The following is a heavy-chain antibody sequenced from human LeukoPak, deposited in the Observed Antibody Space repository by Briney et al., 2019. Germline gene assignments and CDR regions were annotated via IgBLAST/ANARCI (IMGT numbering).Heavy chain of an antibody. CDR2: TYYRSKWYT. CDR3: ASSSLRGSDAFDI. D-gene: IGHD3-16*01. V-gene: IGHV6-1*01. J-gene: IGHJ3*02. Sequence: SQTLSLTCAISGDSVSNNNAAWNWIRQSPSRGLEWLGRTYYRSKWYTDYGVSVSSRITINPDASKNQFSLQLNSVTPEDTAVYYCASSSLRGSDAFDIWGQGTMVTVSS. CDR1: GDSVSNNNAA.